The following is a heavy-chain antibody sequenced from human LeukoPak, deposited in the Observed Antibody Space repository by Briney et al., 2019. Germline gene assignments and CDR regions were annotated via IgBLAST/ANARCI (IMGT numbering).Heavy chain of an antibody. J-gene: IGHJ4*02. D-gene: IGHD3-22*01. CDR3: ARVMFRRYYDSSGYYDRGDY. CDR1: GYTFTGYY. Sequence: ASVTVSCKASGYTFTGYYMHWVRQAPGQGLEWMGWINPNSGGTNYAQKFQGRVTMTRDTSISTAYMELSRLRSDDTAVYYCARVMFRRYYDSSGYYDRGDYWGQGTLVTVSS. CDR2: INPNSGGT. V-gene: IGHV1-2*02.